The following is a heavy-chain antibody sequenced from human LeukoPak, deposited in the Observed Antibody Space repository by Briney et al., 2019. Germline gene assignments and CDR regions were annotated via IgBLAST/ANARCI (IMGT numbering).Heavy chain of an antibody. CDR3: ARDNFYNSGGGMEDGFDI. V-gene: IGHV4-39*07. J-gene: IGHJ3*02. CDR1: GDSITNYNYH. CDR2: LYNTGSTDNT. D-gene: IGHD3-10*01. Sequence: KPSETLSLTCTVSGDSITNYNYHWGWIRQPPGKGLEWIGRLYNTGSTDNTDSNPSLQSRVTISADTSMNQFSLRLTSVTAADTAVYYCARDNFYNSGGGMEDGFDIWGQGTMVTVSS.